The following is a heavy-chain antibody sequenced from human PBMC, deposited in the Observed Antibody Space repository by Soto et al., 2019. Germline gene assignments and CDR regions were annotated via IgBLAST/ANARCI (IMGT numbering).Heavy chain of an antibody. CDR1: GFTVSSNY. CDR3: ARDIAAADPHYYYGMDV. Sequence: GGSLRLSCAAPGFTVSSNYMSWVRQAPGKGLEWVSVIYSGGSTYYADSVKGRFTISRDNSKNTLYLQMNSLRAEDTAVYYCARDIAAADPHYYYGMDVWGQGTTVTVSS. CDR2: IYSGGST. J-gene: IGHJ6*02. D-gene: IGHD6-13*01. V-gene: IGHV3-66*01.